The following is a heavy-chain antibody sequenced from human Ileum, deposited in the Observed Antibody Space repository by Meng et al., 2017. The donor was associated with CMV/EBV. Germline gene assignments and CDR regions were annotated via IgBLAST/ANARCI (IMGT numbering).Heavy chain of an antibody. D-gene: IGHD3-3*01. CDR2: IYYSGST. J-gene: IGHJ5*02. Sequence: SETLSLTCTVSGGSISSSSYYWGWIRQPPGKGLEWIGSIYYSGSTYYNPSLKSRVTISVDTSKNQFSLKLSSVTAADTAVYYCARVCYDFWSGYYNKYNWFDPWGQGTLVTVSS. CDR1: GGSISSSSYY. CDR3: ARVCYDFWSGYYNKYNWFDP. V-gene: IGHV4-39*07.